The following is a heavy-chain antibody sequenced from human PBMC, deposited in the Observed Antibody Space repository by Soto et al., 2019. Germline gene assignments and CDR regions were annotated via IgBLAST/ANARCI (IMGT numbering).Heavy chain of an antibody. CDR3: ARAVLRVTRYTDLDYGMDV. D-gene: IGHD2-2*02. J-gene: IGHJ6*02. Sequence: GGSLRLSCAASGFTFSSYSMNWVRQAPGKGLEWVSSISSSSSYIYYADSVKGRFTISRDNAKNSLYLQMNSLRAEDTAVYYCARAVLRVTRYTDLDYGMDVWGQGTTVTVSS. V-gene: IGHV3-21*01. CDR1: GFTFSSYS. CDR2: ISSSSSYI.